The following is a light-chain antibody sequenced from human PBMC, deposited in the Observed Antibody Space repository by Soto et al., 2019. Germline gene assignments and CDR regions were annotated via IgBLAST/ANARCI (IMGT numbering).Light chain of an antibody. CDR2: ATS. J-gene: IGKJ1*01. CDR3: QQSYSTPPWT. Sequence: DIQMTQSPSSLSASVGDRVTITCRASQSIISFLNWYQQKPGKAPKLLIYATSSLQSGVPSRFSGSGSGTDFTLTINSLQPEDFATYYCQQSYSTPPWTFGQGTKVEIK. V-gene: IGKV1-39*01. CDR1: QSIISF.